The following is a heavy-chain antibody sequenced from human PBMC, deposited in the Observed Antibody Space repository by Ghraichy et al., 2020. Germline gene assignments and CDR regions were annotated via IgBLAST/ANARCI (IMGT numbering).Heavy chain of an antibody. CDR3: ARDPPGNI. Sequence: SETLSLTCTVSGGSISSYYWSWIRQPPGKGLEWIGYIHYSGSTNYNPSLKSRVTISVDTSKNQFSLMLSSGTATDTAVYYCARDPPGNIWGQGTMVTVSS. J-gene: IGHJ3*02. CDR2: IHYSGST. D-gene: IGHD1-1*01. V-gene: IGHV4-59*01. CDR1: GGSISSYY.